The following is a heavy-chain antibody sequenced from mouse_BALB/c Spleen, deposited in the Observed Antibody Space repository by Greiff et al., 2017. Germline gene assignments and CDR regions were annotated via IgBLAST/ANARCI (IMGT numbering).Heavy chain of an antibody. CDR3: TNGNYSAMDY. CDR2: ISSGGSYT. J-gene: IGHJ4*01. CDR1: GFTFSSYT. Sequence: DVKLVESGGGLVKPGGSLKLSCAASGFTFSSYTMSWVRQTPEKRLEWVATISSGGSYTYYPDSVKGRFTISRDNAKNTLYLQMSSLKSEDTAMYYCTNGNYSAMDYWGQGTSVTVSS. V-gene: IGHV5-6-4*01. D-gene: IGHD2-1*01.